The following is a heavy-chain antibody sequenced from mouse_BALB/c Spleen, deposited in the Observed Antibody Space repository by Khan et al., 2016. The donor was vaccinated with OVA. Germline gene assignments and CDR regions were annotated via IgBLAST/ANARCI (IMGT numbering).Heavy chain of an antibody. CDR2: ISYSGNT. Sequence: VQLKESGPGLVKPSQSLTCTVTGYSITSDYARNWIRQFPGNKLEWMGFISYSGNTNYNPSLKSRISITRDTSKNQFFLQLNSVTTEDTATYYCARVYGGDCDYWGQGTTLTVSS. CDR1: GYSITSDYA. J-gene: IGHJ2*01. D-gene: IGHD1-1*01. V-gene: IGHV3-2*02. CDR3: ARVYGGDCDY.